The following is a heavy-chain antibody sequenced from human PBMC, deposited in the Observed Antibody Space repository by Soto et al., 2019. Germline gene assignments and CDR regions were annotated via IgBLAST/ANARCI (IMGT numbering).Heavy chain of an antibody. CDR2: ISYDGSNK. CDR1: GFTFSSYA. Sequence: QVQLVESGGGVVQPGRSLRLSCAASGFTFSSYAMHWVRQAPGKGLEWVAVISYDGSNKYYADSVKGRFTISRDNSKKALYLQMNSLRAEDTAVYYCAREGVRAAAGTVYFELWGRGTLVTVSS. V-gene: IGHV3-30-3*01. J-gene: IGHJ2*01. D-gene: IGHD6-13*01. CDR3: AREGVRAAAGTVYFEL.